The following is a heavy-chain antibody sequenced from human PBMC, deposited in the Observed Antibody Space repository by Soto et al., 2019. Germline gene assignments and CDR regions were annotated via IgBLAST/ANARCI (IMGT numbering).Heavy chain of an antibody. V-gene: IGHV3-23*01. CDR3: AKDGAYSSSSLYYFDY. D-gene: IGHD6-6*01. CDR1: GFTFSTYA. Sequence: EVQLLESGGGLVQPGGSLRLSCAASGFTFSTYAMNWVRQAPGKGLEWVSAISGSGDRTYYADSVRVRFTISKDSSKNTLYMQMNSMRAEDTAVYYCAKDGAYSSSSLYYFDYWGQGTLVTVSS. J-gene: IGHJ4*02. CDR2: ISGSGDRT.